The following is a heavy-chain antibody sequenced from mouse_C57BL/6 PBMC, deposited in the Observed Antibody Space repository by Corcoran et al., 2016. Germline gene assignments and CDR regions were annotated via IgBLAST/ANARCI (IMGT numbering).Heavy chain of an antibody. CDR3: ARKGLLRSSMDY. D-gene: IGHD1-1*01. V-gene: IGHV1-26*01. J-gene: IGHJ4*01. Sequence: EVQLQQSGPELVKPGASVKISSKASGYTFTDYYMNWVKQSHGKSLEWIGDINPNNGGTSYNQKFKGKATLTVDKSSSTAYMELRSLTSEDSAVYYCARKGLLRSSMDYWGQGTSVTVSS. CDR1: GYTFTDYY. CDR2: INPNNGGT.